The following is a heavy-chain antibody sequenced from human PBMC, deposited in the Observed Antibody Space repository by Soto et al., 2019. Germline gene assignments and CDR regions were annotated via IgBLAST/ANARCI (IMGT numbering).Heavy chain of an antibody. CDR1: GFTFSSYG. CDR2: IWYDGSNK. D-gene: IGHD1-1*01. J-gene: IGHJ4*02. V-gene: IGHV3-33*01. CDR3: ARAGTTGTTTTRMIGRH. Sequence: QVQLVESGGGVVQPGRSLRLSCAASGFTFSSYGMHWVRQAPGKGLEWVAVIWYDGSNKYYADSVKGRFTISRDNSKNTLYLQMNSLRAEDTAVYYCARAGTTGTTTTRMIGRHRGQGTLVTVSS.